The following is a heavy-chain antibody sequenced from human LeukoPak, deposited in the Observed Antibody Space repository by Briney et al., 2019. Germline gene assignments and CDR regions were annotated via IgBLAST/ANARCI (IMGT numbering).Heavy chain of an antibody. CDR3: VSGGGRITMVRGVIGGMDV. CDR2: IYWNDDK. CDR1: GFSLSTSGVG. D-gene: IGHD3-10*01. V-gene: IGHV2-5*01. J-gene: IGHJ6*02. Sequence: SGPTLVNPTQTLTLTCTFSGFSLSTSGVGVGWIRQPPGKALEWLALIYWNDDKRYSPSLKSRLTITKDTSKNQVVLTMTNMDPVDTATYYCVSGGGRITMVRGVIGGMDVWGQGTTVTVPS.